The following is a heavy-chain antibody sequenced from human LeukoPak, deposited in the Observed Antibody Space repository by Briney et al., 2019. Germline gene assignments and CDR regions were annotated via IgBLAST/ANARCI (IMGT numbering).Heavy chain of an antibody. Sequence: GASVKVSCTAAVYTFTSYYMHWVRQAPGQGLEWRGIINPSGGSTSYAQKFQGRVTMTRDTSTSTVYMELSSLRSEDTAVYYCASNFIAAAGTWGLDPWGQGTLVTVSS. J-gene: IGHJ5*02. CDR1: VYTFTSYY. D-gene: IGHD6-13*01. CDR3: ASNFIAAAGTWGLDP. V-gene: IGHV1-46*03. CDR2: INPSGGST.